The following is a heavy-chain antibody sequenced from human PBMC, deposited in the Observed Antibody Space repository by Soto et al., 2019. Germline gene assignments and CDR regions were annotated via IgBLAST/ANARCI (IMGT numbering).Heavy chain of an antibody. CDR2: IYYTGNA. D-gene: IGHD6-19*01. CDR3: AREQWGFDS. V-gene: IGHV4-31*03. Sequence: QVQLQESGPELVKPSQTLSLTCTVSGGSISSNGHYWTWFRQHPGKGLEWIAYIYYTGNAYYNPSLKSRLSISIDTSKNQFFLNLTSVTAADTAVYYCAREQWGFDSWGQGTLVTVSS. CDR1: GGSISSNGHY. J-gene: IGHJ5*01.